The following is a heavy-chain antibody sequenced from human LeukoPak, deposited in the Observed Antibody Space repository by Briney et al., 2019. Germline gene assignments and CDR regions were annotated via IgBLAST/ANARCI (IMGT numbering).Heavy chain of an antibody. Sequence: GGSLRLSCAASGFTVRSNYMSCVRQAPGKGLEWVSVIYGGGSTDYVDSVKGRFTISRDNLKNTLYLQMNSLRAEDTAVYYCARGGSGDIFDIWGQGTMVTVSS. CDR1: GFTVRSNY. CDR2: IYGGGST. D-gene: IGHD2-21*01. CDR3: ARGGSGDIFDI. V-gene: IGHV3-53*01. J-gene: IGHJ3*02.